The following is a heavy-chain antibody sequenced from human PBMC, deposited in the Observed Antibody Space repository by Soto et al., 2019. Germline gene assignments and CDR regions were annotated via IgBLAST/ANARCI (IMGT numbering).Heavy chain of an antibody. V-gene: IGHV3-7*01. Sequence: PGGSLRLSCVASRISLSRHWMNWVRQAPGKGLEWVANINKDGSETYYADSVKGRFTISRDNVEKSLYLEMNSLRAEDTAVYYCAREDVVVAASRFYYYYGMDVWGPGTTVTVSS. CDR1: RISLSRHW. J-gene: IGHJ6*02. CDR3: AREDVVVAASRFYYYYGMDV. D-gene: IGHD2-15*01. CDR2: INKDGSET.